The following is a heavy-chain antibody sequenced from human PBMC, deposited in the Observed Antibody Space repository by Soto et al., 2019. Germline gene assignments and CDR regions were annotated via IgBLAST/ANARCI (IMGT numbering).Heavy chain of an antibody. CDR1: GFTFSSYA. Sequence: QVQLVESGGGVVQPGRSLRLSCAASGFTFSSYAMHWVRQAPGKGLEWVAVISYDGSNKYYADSVKGRFTISRDNSKNTLYLQMNSLRAEDTAVYDCARDLSVDTAMAPTLYYYYYGMDVW. CDR2: ISYDGSNK. V-gene: IGHV3-30-3*01. J-gene: IGHJ6*01. CDR3: ARDLSVDTAMAPTLYYYYYGMDV. D-gene: IGHD5-18*01.